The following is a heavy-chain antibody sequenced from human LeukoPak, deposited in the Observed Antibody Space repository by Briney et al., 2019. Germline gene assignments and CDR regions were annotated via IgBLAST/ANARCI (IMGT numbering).Heavy chain of an antibody. V-gene: IGHV3-48*04. Sequence: GGSLRLSCAASGFTFSSYSMNWVRQAPGKGLEWVSCISSSSSTIYYADSVKGRFTISRDNAKNSLYLQMNSLRAEDTAVYYCARDGDYGGNNGWFDPWGQGTLVTVSS. CDR2: ISSSSSTI. D-gene: IGHD4-23*01. CDR3: ARDGDYGGNNGWFDP. J-gene: IGHJ5*02. CDR1: GFTFSSYS.